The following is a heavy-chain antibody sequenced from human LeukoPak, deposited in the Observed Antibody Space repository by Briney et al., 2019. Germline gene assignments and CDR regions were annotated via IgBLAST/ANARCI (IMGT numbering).Heavy chain of an antibody. D-gene: IGHD3-10*01. V-gene: IGHV3-23*01. J-gene: IGHJ4*02. CDR2: ISGSGGST. Sequence: HPGGSLRLSCAASGFTFSSYAMSWFRKAPGKGLEWVSAISGSGGSTYYADSVKGRFTISRDNSKNTLYLQINSLRAEDTAIYYCAKVYYASGSYPYYFDCWGQGTLVTVSS. CDR3: AKVYYASGSYPYYFDC. CDR1: GFTFSSYA.